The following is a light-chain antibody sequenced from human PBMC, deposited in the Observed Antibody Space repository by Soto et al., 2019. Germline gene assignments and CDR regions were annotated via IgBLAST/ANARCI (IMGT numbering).Light chain of an antibody. Sequence: DIVMTQSPDSLAVPLGERATINCKSSQSIFYSSNNKNYLAWYQQKPGQPPKLLVYWASTRESGVPDRFSGSGYGTDFTLTISSLQAEDVAVYFCQQYYSSPTWTFGQGTKVDIK. CDR3: QQYYSSPTWT. CDR2: WAS. V-gene: IGKV4-1*01. CDR1: QSIFYSSNNKNY. J-gene: IGKJ1*01.